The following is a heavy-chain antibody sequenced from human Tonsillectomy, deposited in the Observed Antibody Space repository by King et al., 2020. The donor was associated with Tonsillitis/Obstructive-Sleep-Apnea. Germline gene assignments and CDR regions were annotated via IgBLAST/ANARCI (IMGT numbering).Heavy chain of an antibody. CDR2: INTGGTGT. J-gene: IGHJ6*03. CDR3: ARGYYTHLPSYYYYMDV. CDR1: GFTFNSYW. Sequence: VQLVESGGGLVQPGGSLRLSCVASGFTFNSYWMHWVRQAPGEGLVWVSRINTGGTGTSYADSVKGRFTMFRDNAKNTLYLQMDSLRAEDAAVYYCARGYYTHLPSYYYYMDVWGNGTTVTVSS. D-gene: IGHD2/OR15-2a*01. V-gene: IGHV3-74*01.